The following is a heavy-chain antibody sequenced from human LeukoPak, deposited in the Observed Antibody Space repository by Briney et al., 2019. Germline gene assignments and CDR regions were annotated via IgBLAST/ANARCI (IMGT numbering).Heavy chain of an antibody. V-gene: IGHV1-69*01. Sequence: GASVKVSCKASGGTFSSYAISWVRQAPGQGLEWMGGIIPIFGTANYAQKFQGRVTITADESTSTAYMELSSLRSEDTAVYYCASAGVSITMVRGVIIGGGNYYYYYMDVWGKGTTVTISS. J-gene: IGHJ6*03. CDR2: IIPIFGTA. CDR1: GGTFSSYA. D-gene: IGHD3-10*01. CDR3: ASAGVSITMVRGVIIGGGNYYYYYMDV.